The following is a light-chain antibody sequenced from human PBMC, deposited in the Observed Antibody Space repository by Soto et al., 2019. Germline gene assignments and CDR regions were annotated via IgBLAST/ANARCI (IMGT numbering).Light chain of an antibody. CDR2: RIF. CDR3: QQYNNWPWT. J-gene: IGKJ1*01. V-gene: IGKV3-15*01. Sequence: EIVLTQSPGTLSLSPWERATLSCRASQSISSNYVAWYQQKPGQAPRLVLLRIFTRAIGVPARFSGSGSGTDFTLTISGLQSEDFAVYYCQQYNNWPWTFGQGTKVDIK. CDR1: QSISSN.